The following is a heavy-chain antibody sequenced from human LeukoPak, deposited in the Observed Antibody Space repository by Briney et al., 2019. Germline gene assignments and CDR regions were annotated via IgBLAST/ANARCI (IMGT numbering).Heavy chain of an antibody. CDR2: INPNSGGT. CDR3: VRKVVPAAGWFDP. J-gene: IGHJ5*02. D-gene: IGHD2-2*01. Sequence: ASVKVSCKASGYTFTGYYMHWVRQAPGQGLEWMGWINPNSGGTNYAQKFQGRVTMTRDTSISTAYMEPSRLRSDDTAVYYCVRKVVPAAGWFDPWGQGTLVTVSS. V-gene: IGHV1-2*02. CDR1: GYTFTGYY.